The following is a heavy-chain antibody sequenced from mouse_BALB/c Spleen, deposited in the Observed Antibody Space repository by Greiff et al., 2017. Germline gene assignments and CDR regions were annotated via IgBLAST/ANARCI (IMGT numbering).Heavy chain of an antibody. Sequence: EVKLVESGPGLVKPSQSLSLTCSVTGYSITSGYYWNWIRQFPGNKLEWMGYISYDGSNNYNPSLKNRISITRDTSKNQFFLKLNSVTTEDTATYYCARIPIYDGYYEAYWGQGTLVTVSA. V-gene: IGHV3-6*02. CDR2: ISYDGSN. CDR1: GYSITSGYY. J-gene: IGHJ3*01. CDR3: ARIPIYDGYYEAY. D-gene: IGHD2-3*01.